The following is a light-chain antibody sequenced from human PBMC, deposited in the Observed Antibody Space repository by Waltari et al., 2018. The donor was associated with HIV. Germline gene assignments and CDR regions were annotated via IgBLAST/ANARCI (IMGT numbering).Light chain of an antibody. Sequence: QSALTQPASVSGSPGQSITISCTGTSSDVGGYEYVAWFPQHPGKAPKLMIYDVSYRPSAVSKRCSGSKSGNTASLTICRLQAEDEADDDCSSYTSSSTLYVVFGGGTKLTVL. V-gene: IGLV2-14*01. CDR3: SSYTSSSTLYVV. CDR2: DVS. CDR1: SSDVGGYEY. J-gene: IGLJ2*01.